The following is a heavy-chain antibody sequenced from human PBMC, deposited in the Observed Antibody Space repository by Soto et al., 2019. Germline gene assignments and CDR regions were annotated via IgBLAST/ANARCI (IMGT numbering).Heavy chain of an antibody. D-gene: IGHD1-26*01. V-gene: IGHV3-30*03. J-gene: IGHJ4*02. CDR3: ATETYSGSYPMYYFDY. CDR2: ISYDGSNK. CDR1: GFTFSSYG. Sequence: QVQLVESGGGVVQPGRSLRLSCAASGFTFSSYGMHWVRQAPGKGLEWVAVISYDGSNKYYADSVKGRFTISRDNSKNXLYLQMNSLRAEDTAVYYCATETYSGSYPMYYFDYWGQGTLVTVSS.